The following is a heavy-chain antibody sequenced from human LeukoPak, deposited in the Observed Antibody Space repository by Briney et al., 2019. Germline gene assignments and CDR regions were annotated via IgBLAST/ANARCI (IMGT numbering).Heavy chain of an antibody. CDR1: GGSFSGYY. D-gene: IGHD1-1*01. CDR3: VKHGPGGRGYLDV. V-gene: IGHV4-34*01. J-gene: IGHJ6*03. CDR2: INHSGST. Sequence: SETLSLTCAVYGGSFSGYYWSWIRQPPGKGLEWIGEINHSGSTNYNPSLKSRVTISVDTSKNQFSLKLSSVTAADTAVYYCVKHGPGGRGYLDVWGVGTTVTVSS.